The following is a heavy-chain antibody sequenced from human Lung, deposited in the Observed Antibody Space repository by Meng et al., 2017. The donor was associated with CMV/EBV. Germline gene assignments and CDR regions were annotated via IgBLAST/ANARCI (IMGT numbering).Heavy chain of an antibody. CDR1: GYTFIDYH. V-gene: IGHV1-2*04. CDR3: ARAIVKNGKRQFDY. CDR2: ISPYNGDT. Sequence: QVQLAQSGAEVKEPGASVKLSCKTSGYTFIDYHIHWVRQAPGQGLEWMGGISPYNGDTIYARDFQGWVTMTRDTSNRTLYMEVSRLRFDDTAVYYCARAIVKNGKRQFDYWGQGTLVTVSS. J-gene: IGHJ4*02. D-gene: IGHD1-1*01.